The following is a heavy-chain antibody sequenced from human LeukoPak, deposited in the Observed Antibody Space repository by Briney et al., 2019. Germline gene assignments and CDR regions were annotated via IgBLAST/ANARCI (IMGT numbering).Heavy chain of an antibody. Sequence: SETLSLTCTVSGGSISSYYWSWARQPAGKGLEWIGRIETSGSTNYNPSLNSRVTMSVDTSNNQFSLKLSSVTAADTAVYYCARNPHYYDSSDGDAFDIWGQGTMVTVSS. V-gene: IGHV4-4*07. J-gene: IGHJ3*02. CDR3: ARNPHYYDSSDGDAFDI. CDR2: IETSGST. CDR1: GGSISSYY. D-gene: IGHD3-22*01.